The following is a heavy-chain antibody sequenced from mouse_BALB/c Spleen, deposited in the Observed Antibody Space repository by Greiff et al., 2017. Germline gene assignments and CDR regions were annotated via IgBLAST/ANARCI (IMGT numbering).Heavy chain of an antibody. D-gene: IGHD2-3*01. CDR2: ISSGSSTI. Sequence: DVMLVESGGGLVQPGGSRKLSCAASGFTFSSFGMHWVRQAPEKGLEWVAYISSGSSTIYYADTVKGRFTISRDNPKNTLFLQMTSLRSEDTAMYYCARWRYDGYLYAMDYWGQGTSVTVSS. CDR3: ARWRYDGYLYAMDY. V-gene: IGHV5-17*02. CDR1: GFTFSSFG. J-gene: IGHJ4*01.